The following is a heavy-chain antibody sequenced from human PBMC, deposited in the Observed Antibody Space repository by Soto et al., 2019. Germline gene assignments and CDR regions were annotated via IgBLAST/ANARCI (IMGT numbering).Heavy chain of an antibody. CDR2: ISSSGSTI. D-gene: IGHD2-15*01. CDR1: GFTFSDYY. J-gene: IGHJ3*02. Sequence: QVQLVESGGGLVKPGGSLRLSCAASGFTFSDYYMSWIRQAPGKGLEWVSYISSSGSTIYYADSVKGRFTISRDNAKNSLYLQMNGLRADDTAGYYCARVHYCIGGSCYSSGAFDIWGQGTMVTVSS. V-gene: IGHV3-11*01. CDR3: ARVHYCIGGSCYSSGAFDI.